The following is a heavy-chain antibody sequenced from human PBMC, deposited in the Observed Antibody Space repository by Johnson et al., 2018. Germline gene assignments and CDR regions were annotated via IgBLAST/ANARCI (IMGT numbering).Heavy chain of an antibody. Sequence: VQLVQSGGGLAQPGGSLRLSCAASGFTFSSYAMSWVRQAPGKGLEWVSGISGSGGNTYYADSVKGRFTISRDNSKNTLYLQMNSLRAEDTAIYYCAKEEMYYFDSNGYLEYFQHWGQGTLVTVSS. CDR1: GFTFSSYA. J-gene: IGHJ1*01. CDR2: ISGSGGNT. V-gene: IGHV3-23*04. CDR3: AKEEMYYFDSNGYLEYFQH. D-gene: IGHD3-22*01.